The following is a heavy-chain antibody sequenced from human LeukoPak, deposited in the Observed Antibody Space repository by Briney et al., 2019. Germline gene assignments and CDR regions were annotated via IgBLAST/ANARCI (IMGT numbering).Heavy chain of an antibody. D-gene: IGHD3-22*01. CDR2: IYSSGIT. CDR3: ALCAYYDSSGYHPPSGYFHL. Sequence: SESLSLTCTVSGGSFISYYWNWIRQPPGKGLEWIGYIYSSGITKYSPSLRRGGTIPDATSRNQFSLRLTSVTAADTAIYYCALCAYYDSSGYHPPSGYFHLWGRGTLVTVSS. V-gene: IGHV4-4*08. CDR1: GGSFISYY. J-gene: IGHJ2*01.